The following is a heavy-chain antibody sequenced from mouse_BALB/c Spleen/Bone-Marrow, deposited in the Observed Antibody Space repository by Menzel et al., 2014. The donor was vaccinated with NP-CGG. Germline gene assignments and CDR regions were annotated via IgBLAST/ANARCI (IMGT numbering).Heavy chain of an antibody. V-gene: IGHV4-1*02. D-gene: IGHD1-2*01. J-gene: IGHJ3*01. Sequence: EVKVVESGGGLVQPGGSLKLSCAASGFDFSRYWMTWVRQAPGKGLEWIGEINPASSTINYTPSLKDKFIISRDNAKNTLYLQMSKLRSEDTALYYCAKNYYYGYVAYWGQGTLVTVSA. CDR2: INPASSTI. CDR3: AKNYYYGYVAY. CDR1: GFDFSRYW.